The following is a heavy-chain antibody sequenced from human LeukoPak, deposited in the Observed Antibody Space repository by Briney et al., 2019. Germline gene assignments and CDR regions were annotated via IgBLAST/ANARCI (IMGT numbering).Heavy chain of an antibody. CDR2: IFPSGGEI. CDR3: FES. CDR1: GFTFSTFA. J-gene: IGHJ4*02. V-gene: IGHV3-23*01. D-gene: IGHD5-18*01. Sequence: GGSLRLSCEASGFTFSTFAMIWVRQPPGKGLEWVSSIFPSGGEINYADSVRGRFTISRDNSKSTLSLQMNSLSAEDTAILLPFESWGQGTLVTVSS.